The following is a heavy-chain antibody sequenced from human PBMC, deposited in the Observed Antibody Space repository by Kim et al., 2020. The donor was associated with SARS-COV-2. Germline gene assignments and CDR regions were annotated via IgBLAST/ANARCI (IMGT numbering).Heavy chain of an antibody. J-gene: IGHJ4*02. Sequence: GGSLRLSCAASGFTVSSNYMSWVRQAPGKGLEWVSVIYSGGSTYYADSVKGRFTISRDNSKNTLYLQMNSLRAEDTAVYYCARDRIYGSGSYLGYWGQGTLVTVSS. D-gene: IGHD3-10*01. CDR1: GFTVSSNY. CDR3: ARDRIYGSGSYLGY. CDR2: IYSGGST. V-gene: IGHV3-53*01.